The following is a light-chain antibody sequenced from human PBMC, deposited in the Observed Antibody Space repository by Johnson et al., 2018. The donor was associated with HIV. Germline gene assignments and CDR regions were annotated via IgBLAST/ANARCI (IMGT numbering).Light chain of an antibody. CDR1: SSNIGNNY. J-gene: IGLJ1*01. CDR3: VTWESSLSVYV. CDR2: DNN. V-gene: IGLV1-51*01. Sequence: QSILTQPPSVSAAPGQKVTISCSGSSSNIGNNYVSWYQQLPGKAPKLFIFDNNKRPSGIPDRFSGSKSGTSATLGITGLQPGDEADYYCVTWESSLSVYVFRTGTKATVL.